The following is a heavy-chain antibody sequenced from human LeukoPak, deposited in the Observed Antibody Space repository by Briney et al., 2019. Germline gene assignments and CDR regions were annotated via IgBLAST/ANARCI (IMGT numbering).Heavy chain of an antibody. V-gene: IGHV3-23*01. Sequence: GGSLRLSCAASGFTSSSYALNWVRQAPGKGLEWVATVSGSGDRMYHADSVKGRVTISRDNAKNSLYLQMNSLRAEDTAVYYCAREGRTSFDCWGQGTLATVSS. J-gene: IGHJ4*02. D-gene: IGHD1-1*01. CDR1: GFTSSSYA. CDR3: AREGRTSFDC. CDR2: VSGSGDRM.